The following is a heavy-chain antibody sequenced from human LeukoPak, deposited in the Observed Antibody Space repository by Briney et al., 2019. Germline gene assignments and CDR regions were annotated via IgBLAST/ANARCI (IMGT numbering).Heavy chain of an antibody. CDR1: GDSVSSNSAA. V-gene: IGHV6-1*01. J-gene: IGHJ4*02. Sequence: SQTLSFTCAISGDSVSSNSAAWNWIRQSPSRGLEWLGRTYYRSKWYNDYAVSVKSRITINPDTSKNQFSLQLNSVTPEDTAVYYCARDPFSWYSSSWYYFDYWGQGTLVTVSS. CDR3: ARDPFSWYSSSWYYFDY. CDR2: TYYRSKWYN. D-gene: IGHD6-13*01.